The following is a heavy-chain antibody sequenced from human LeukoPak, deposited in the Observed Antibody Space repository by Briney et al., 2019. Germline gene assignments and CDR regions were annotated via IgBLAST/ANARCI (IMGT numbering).Heavy chain of an antibody. CDR2: IIPIFGTA. Sequence: ASVKVSCKASGGTFSSYAISWVRQAPGQGLEWMGGIIPIFGTANYAQKFQGRVTITADESTSTAYMELSSLRSEDTPVYYCARTCSSTSCHDAFDIWGQGTMVTVSS. J-gene: IGHJ3*02. V-gene: IGHV1-69*13. CDR3: ARTCSSTSCHDAFDI. CDR1: GGTFSSYA. D-gene: IGHD2-2*01.